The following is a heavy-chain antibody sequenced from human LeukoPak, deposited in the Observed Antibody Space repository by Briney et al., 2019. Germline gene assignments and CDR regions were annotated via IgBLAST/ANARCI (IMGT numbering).Heavy chain of an antibody. CDR2: IYPDDSDT. V-gene: IGHV5-51*01. CDR3: ATHGVDSAWYVADS. D-gene: IGHD6-19*01. CDR1: GYTFTTYW. Sequence: GESLKISCKGFGYTFTTYWIGWLRQTPGKGLEWMGIIYPDDSDTRYSPSFQGRVTISADKSITTAYLQWSSLKASDTAVYYCATHGVDSAWYVADSWGQGTLVTVSS. J-gene: IGHJ4*02.